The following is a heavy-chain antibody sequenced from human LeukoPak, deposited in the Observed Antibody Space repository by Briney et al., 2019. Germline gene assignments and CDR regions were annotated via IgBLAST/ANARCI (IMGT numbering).Heavy chain of an antibody. Sequence: SETLSLTCAVSGGSVSSGGYSWSWIRQPPGKGLEWIGYIYHSGSTYYNPSLKSRVTISVDRSKNQFSLKLSSVTAADTAVYYCASWNYYDSSAFDYWGQGTLVTVSS. CDR3: ASWNYYDSSAFDY. CDR2: IYHSGST. J-gene: IGHJ4*02. V-gene: IGHV4-30-2*01. D-gene: IGHD3-22*01. CDR1: GGSVSSGGYS.